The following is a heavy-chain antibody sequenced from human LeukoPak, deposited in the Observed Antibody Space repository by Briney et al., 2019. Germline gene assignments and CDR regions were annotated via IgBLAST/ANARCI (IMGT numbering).Heavy chain of an antibody. CDR1: GFTFSSYA. V-gene: IGHV3-30*04. Sequence: PGGSLRLSCAASGFTFSSYAMHWVRQAPGKGLEWVAVISYDGSNKYYADSVKGRFTISRDNSKNPLYLQMNSLRAEDTAVYYCARGHGGQQLFDYWGQGTLVTVSS. CDR3: ARGHGGQQLFDY. CDR2: ISYDGSNK. D-gene: IGHD6-13*01. J-gene: IGHJ4*02.